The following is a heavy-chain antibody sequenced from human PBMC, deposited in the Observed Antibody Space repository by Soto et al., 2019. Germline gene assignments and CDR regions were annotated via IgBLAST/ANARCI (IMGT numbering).Heavy chain of an antibody. CDR1: GFTFSSYS. Sequence: EVQLVESGGGLVKPGGSLRLSCAASGFTFSSYSMNWVRQAPGKGLEWVSSISSSSSYIYYADSVKGRFTISRDNAKNSLYLQINSLRAEDTAAYYCATVGGQLVPGFDDWGQGTLVTVSS. D-gene: IGHD6-6*01. J-gene: IGHJ4*02. CDR3: ATVGGQLVPGFDD. V-gene: IGHV3-21*01. CDR2: ISSSSSYI.